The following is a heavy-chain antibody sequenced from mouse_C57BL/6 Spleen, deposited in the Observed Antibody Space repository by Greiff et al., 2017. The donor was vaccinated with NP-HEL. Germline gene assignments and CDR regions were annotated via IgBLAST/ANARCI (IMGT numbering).Heavy chain of an antibody. V-gene: IGHV1-50*01. D-gene: IGHD1-1*01. Sequence: VQLQQPGAELVKPGASVKLSCKASGYTFTSYWMQWVKQRPGQGLEWIGEIDPSDSYTNYNQKFKGKATLTVDTSSSTAYMQLSSLTSEDSAVYYCARRDYYGSGGYFDVWGTGTTVTVSS. J-gene: IGHJ1*03. CDR1: GYTFTSYW. CDR3: ARRDYYGSGGYFDV. CDR2: IDPSDSYT.